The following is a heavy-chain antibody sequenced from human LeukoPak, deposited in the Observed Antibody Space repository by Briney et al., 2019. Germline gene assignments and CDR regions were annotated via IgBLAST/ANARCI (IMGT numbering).Heavy chain of an antibody. CDR3: AKYTGAGPLYGMDV. Sequence: GGSLRLSCAASGLTFSSYAMSWVRQAPGKGLEWVSAISGSGGSTYYADSVKGRFTISRDNSKNTLYLQMNGLRVEDTAVYYCAKYTGAGPLYGMDVWGQGTTVTVSS. CDR1: GLTFSSYA. J-gene: IGHJ6*02. D-gene: IGHD6-13*01. CDR2: ISGSGGST. V-gene: IGHV3-23*01.